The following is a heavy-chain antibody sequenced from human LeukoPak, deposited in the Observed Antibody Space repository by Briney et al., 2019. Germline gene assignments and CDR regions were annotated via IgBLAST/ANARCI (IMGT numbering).Heavy chain of an antibody. CDR1: GFTFSNYG. V-gene: IGHV3-66*01. CDR3: ASTSLVTAIDY. J-gene: IGHJ4*02. D-gene: IGHD4-23*01. Sequence: GGSLRLSCAASGFTFSNYGMHWVRQAPGKGLEWVSILYSGGSTYYADSVKGRFTISRDDSKNTLYLQMNSLRAEDTAVYYCASTSLVTAIDYWGQGTLVAVSS. CDR2: LYSGGST.